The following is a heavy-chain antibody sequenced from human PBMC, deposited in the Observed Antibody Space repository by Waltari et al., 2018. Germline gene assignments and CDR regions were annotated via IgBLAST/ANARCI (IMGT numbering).Heavy chain of an antibody. D-gene: IGHD1-26*01. J-gene: IGHJ5*02. V-gene: IGHV1-69*10. CDR3: ARGVGPSTYSWFDP. Sequence: QVQLVQSGAEVKKPGSSVKVSCKASGGTFSSYAISWVRQAPGQGLEWMGGIIPILGIANDAQKFQGRVTITADKSTSTAYMELSSLRSEDTAVYYCARGVGPSTYSWFDPWGQGTLVTVSS. CDR2: IIPILGIA. CDR1: GGTFSSYA.